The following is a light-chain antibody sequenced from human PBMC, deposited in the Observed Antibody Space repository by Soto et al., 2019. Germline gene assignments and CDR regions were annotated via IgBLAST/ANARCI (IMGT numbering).Light chain of an antibody. Sequence: QSALTQPASVSGSPGQSITISCTGTNSDVGNYNLVSWYQQHPGKAPKLMMYEVTKRPSGVFNRFSGSKSGNTASLTISGLQAEDEADYYCCSYAGSATWVFGGGTKLTVL. CDR2: EVT. CDR3: CSYAGSATWV. J-gene: IGLJ3*02. V-gene: IGLV2-23*02. CDR1: NSDVGNYNL.